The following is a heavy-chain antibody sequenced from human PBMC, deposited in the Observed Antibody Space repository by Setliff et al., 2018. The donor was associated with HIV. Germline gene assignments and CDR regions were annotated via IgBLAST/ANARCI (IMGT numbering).Heavy chain of an antibody. Sequence: ASVKVSCKASGYSFSRSWVQWVRQASGQGLEWMGWINIANGKTQNSQKFQGRVTFTRDTSASTAYMELSSLRSEDTALYYCARDSGDDYSDYYYYGMDVWGQGTTVTVSS. CDR2: INIANGKT. J-gene: IGHJ6*02. D-gene: IGHD4-4*01. CDR1: GYSFSRSW. CDR3: ARDSGDDYSDYYYYGMDV. V-gene: IGHV1-3*04.